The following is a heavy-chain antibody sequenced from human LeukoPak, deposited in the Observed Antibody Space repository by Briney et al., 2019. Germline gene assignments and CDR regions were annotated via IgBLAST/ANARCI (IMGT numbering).Heavy chain of an antibody. CDR1: GYTFTGYY. Sequence: EASVKVSCKASGYTFTGYYMHWVRQAPGQGLEWMGWINPNSGGTNYAQKFQGRVTMTRDTSISTAYMELSRLRSDDTAVYYCARCECSSTSDYYYYYMDVWGKGTTVTVSS. V-gene: IGHV1-2*02. CDR3: ARCECSSTSDYYYYYMDV. D-gene: IGHD2-2*01. CDR2: INPNSGGT. J-gene: IGHJ6*03.